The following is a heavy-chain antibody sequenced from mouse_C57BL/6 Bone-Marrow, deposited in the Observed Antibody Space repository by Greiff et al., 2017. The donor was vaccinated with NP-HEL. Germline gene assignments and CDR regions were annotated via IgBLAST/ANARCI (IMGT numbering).Heavy chain of an antibody. J-gene: IGHJ3*01. Sequence: QVQLQQPGAELVRPGTSVKLSCKASGYTLTSYWMHWVKQRPGQGLEWIGVIDPSDSYTNYNQKFKGQATLTVDTSSSTAYMQLSSLTSEDSAVYYCARGVIYYGYDGFAYWGQGTLVTVSA. D-gene: IGHD2-2*01. CDR2: IDPSDSYT. CDR1: GYTLTSYW. V-gene: IGHV1-59*01. CDR3: ARGVIYYGYDGFAY.